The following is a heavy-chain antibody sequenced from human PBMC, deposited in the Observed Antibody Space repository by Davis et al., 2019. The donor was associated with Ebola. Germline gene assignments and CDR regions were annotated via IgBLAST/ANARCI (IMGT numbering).Heavy chain of an antibody. CDR3: AKDYGYSYGFDGRSYYGMDV. CDR2: VSGSGVTT. CDR1: GFVFRNYV. Sequence: GGSLRLSCAASGFVFRNYVMSWVRQAPGKGLEWVSTVSGSGVTTYYADSVKGRFTISRDNSKNTLHLQMNSLRADDTAVYYCAKDYGYSYGFDGRSYYGMDVWGQGTTVTVSS. J-gene: IGHJ6*02. D-gene: IGHD5-18*01. V-gene: IGHV3-23*01.